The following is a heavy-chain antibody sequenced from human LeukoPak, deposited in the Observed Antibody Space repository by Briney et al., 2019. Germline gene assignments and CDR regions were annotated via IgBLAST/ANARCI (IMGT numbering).Heavy chain of an antibody. Sequence: KPSETLSLTCTVSGGSISSSSYYWGWIRQPPGKGLEWIGSIYYSGSTYYNPSLKSRVTISVDTSKNQFSLKLSSVTAADTAVYYCARVASPTSSWYDYYYYYYMDVWGKGTTVTVSS. CDR2: IYYSGST. CDR3: ARVASPTSSWYDYYYYYYMDV. D-gene: IGHD6-13*01. CDR1: GGSISSSSYY. J-gene: IGHJ6*03. V-gene: IGHV4-39*07.